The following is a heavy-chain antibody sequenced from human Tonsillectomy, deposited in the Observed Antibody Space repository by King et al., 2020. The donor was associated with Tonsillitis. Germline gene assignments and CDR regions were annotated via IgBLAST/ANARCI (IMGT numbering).Heavy chain of an antibody. D-gene: IGHD2-2*02. Sequence: VQLQESGPGLVKPSQTLSLTCIVSGGSISSDSYYWSWIRQHPGKGLEWIGYIHYTGSTYYSPSLKSRMTISVDTSKNQFSLNLSSVTAADTAVYYCASATCSSTTCYRPEYFQDWGQGALVIVSS. CDR2: IHYTGST. CDR3: ASATCSSTTCYRPEYFQD. V-gene: IGHV4-31*03. CDR1: GGSISSDSYY. J-gene: IGHJ1*01.